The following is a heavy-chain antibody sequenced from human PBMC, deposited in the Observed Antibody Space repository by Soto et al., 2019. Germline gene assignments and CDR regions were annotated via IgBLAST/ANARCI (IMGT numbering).Heavy chain of an antibody. CDR1: GGSISSGGPY. J-gene: IGHJ5*01. D-gene: IGHD3-22*01. Sequence: SETLSLTCTVSGGSISSGGPYRNWIRQHPGQGLEWVGYIYYSGTTYYNPSLKSRVSISVDTSKNQFSLKLSSVTAADTAVYYCARSSPNYYDSSGSPFDPWGQGTLVTVS. V-gene: IGHV4-31*03. CDR2: IYYSGTT. CDR3: ARSSPNYYDSSGSPFDP.